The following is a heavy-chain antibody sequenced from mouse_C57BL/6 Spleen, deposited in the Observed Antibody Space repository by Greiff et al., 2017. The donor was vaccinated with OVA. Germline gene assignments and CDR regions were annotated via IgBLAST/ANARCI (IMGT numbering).Heavy chain of an antibody. Sequence: QVQLQQSGAELARPGASVKLSCKASGYTFTSYGISWVKQRTGQGLEWIGEIYPRSGNTYYNEKFKGKATLTADKSSSTAYMELRSLTSEDSAVYFCARDYYGSSFDYFDYWGKGTTLTVSS. D-gene: IGHD1-1*01. J-gene: IGHJ2*01. CDR1: GYTFTSYG. V-gene: IGHV1-81*01. CDR3: ARDYYGSSFDYFDY. CDR2: IYPRSGNT.